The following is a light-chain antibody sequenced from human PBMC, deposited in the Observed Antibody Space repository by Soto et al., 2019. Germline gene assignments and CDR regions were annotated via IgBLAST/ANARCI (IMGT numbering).Light chain of an antibody. J-gene: IGKJ3*01. Sequence: AIRMTQSPSSLSASTGDRVTITCRASQGISSYLAWYQQKPGKAPKLLIYAASTLQSGVPSRFSGSGSGTDFTLTISCLQSEDFATYYCQQYYSYPRVTFGPGTNVDIK. CDR1: QGISSY. CDR3: QQYYSYPRVT. V-gene: IGKV1-8*01. CDR2: AAS.